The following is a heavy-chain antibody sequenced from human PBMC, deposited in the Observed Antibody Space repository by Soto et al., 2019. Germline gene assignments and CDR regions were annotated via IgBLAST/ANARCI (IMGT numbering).Heavy chain of an antibody. CDR1: GYTFTGYY. J-gene: IGHJ4*02. V-gene: IGHV1-2*02. CDR2: INPNSGGT. D-gene: IGHD6-6*01. CDR3: ARAPVGKAARPDY. Sequence: ASVKVSCKASGYTFTGYYMHWVRQAPGQGLEWMGWINPNSGGTNYAQKFQGRVTMTRDTSISTAYMELSRLRSDDTAMYYCARAPVGKAARPDYWGQGALVTVSS.